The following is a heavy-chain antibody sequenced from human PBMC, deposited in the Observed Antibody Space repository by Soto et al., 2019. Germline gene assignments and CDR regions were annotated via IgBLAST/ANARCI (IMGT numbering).Heavy chain of an antibody. V-gene: IGHV4-59*01. J-gene: IGHJ5*02. Sequence: PSETLSLTCTVSGASIGGYYWSWIRQPPGKGLEWIGYIYYSGSTNYNPSLKSRVTISVDTSKNQFSLKLSSVTAADTAVYYCARRRDGYTGIWFDPWGQGTLVTVSS. CDR1: GASIGGYY. CDR3: ARRRDGYTGIWFDP. CDR2: IYYSGST. D-gene: IGHD5-12*01.